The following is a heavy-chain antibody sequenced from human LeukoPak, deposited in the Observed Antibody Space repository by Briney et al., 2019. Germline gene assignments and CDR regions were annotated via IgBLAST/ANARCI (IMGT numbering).Heavy chain of an antibody. CDR1: GFTFRSNS. CDR3: ARDPGYCSGGNCSYYYYHYMDV. CDR2: ISSSSSYI. D-gene: IGHD2-15*01. V-gene: IGHV3-21*01. Sequence: PGGSLRLSCAASGFTFRSNSMDWVRQAPGKGLEWVSSISSSSSYIYYADSVKGRFTISRDNAKNSLYLQMNSLRTEDTAVYYCARDPGYCSGGNCSYYYYHYMDVWGKGTTVTVSS. J-gene: IGHJ6*03.